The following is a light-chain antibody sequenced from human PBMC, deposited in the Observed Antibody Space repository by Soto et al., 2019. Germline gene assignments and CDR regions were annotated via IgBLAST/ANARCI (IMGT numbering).Light chain of an antibody. CDR2: EVS. J-gene: IGLJ1*01. CDR3: CSYAGSNNFDV. Sequence: PALTQPASVSGSPGQSLTISYTGTSSDVGGYNLVSWYQQHPGKAPKLMVYEVSKRPSGVSNRFSGSKSGNTASLTISGLQAEDEADYYCCSYAGSNNFDVFGTGTKVTVL. CDR1: SSDVGGYNL. V-gene: IGLV2-23*02.